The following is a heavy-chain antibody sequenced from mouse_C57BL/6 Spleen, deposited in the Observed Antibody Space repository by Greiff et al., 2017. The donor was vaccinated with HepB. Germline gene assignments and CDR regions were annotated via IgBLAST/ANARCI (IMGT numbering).Heavy chain of an antibody. J-gene: IGHJ2*01. CDR3: ARRLTDDY. CDR2: INPNNGGT. D-gene: IGHD4-1*01. CDR1: GYTFTDYY. Sequence: VQLQQSGPELVKPGASVKISCKASGYTFTDYYMNWVKQSHGKSLEWIGDINPNNGGTSYNQKFKGKATLTVDKSSSTAYMELRSLTSEDSAVYYCARRLTDDYWGQGTTLTVSS. V-gene: IGHV1-26*01.